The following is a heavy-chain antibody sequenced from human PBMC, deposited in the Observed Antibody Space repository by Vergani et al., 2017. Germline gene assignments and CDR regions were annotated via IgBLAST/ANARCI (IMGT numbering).Heavy chain of an antibody. J-gene: IGHJ5*02. CDR2: IGSSGPYI. D-gene: IGHD3-3*01. CDR3: ARDYDFWSGPAGQRYNWFDP. Sequence: VQLVESGGGLVKPGGSLRLSCAASGFTFSDFSMSWVRQAPGKGLEWVAFIGSSGPYINYADSVKGRFIISRDNTNNSLFLQLRSLRAEDAAVYYCARDYDFWSGPAGQRYNWFDPWGQGTLVTVSS. V-gene: IGHV3-21*06. CDR1: GFTFSDFS.